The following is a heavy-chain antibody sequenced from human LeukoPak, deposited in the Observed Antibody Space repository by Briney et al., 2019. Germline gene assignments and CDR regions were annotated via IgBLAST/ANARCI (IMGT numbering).Heavy chain of an antibody. J-gene: IGHJ4*02. D-gene: IGHD3-22*01. CDR1: GYTFSNYY. CDR3: ARDGHRMYYYGSSDYRFDY. V-gene: IGHV1-46*01. CDR2: INPTAGNT. Sequence: ASVKVSCKASGYTFSNYYLHWVRQAPGQGLEWMGLINPTAGNTYYAQRFQGRVTMTRNTSTSTVYMELSSLRSDDTAVYYCARDGHRMYYYGSSDYRFDYWGQGTLVTVSS.